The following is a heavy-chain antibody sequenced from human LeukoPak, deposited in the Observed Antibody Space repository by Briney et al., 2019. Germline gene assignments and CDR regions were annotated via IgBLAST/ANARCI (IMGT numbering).Heavy chain of an antibody. CDR2: IKQAGSEN. V-gene: IGHV3-7*01. Sequence: GGSLRLSCAASGFIFSNYWMTWVRQAPGKGLEWVANIKQAGSENSYVDSVKGRFTISRDNAKNSLYLQMNSLRAEDTAVYYCAREDLYYDSSGYYPDAFDIWGQGTMVTVSS. CDR3: AREDLYYDSSGYYPDAFDI. CDR1: GFIFSNYW. D-gene: IGHD3-22*01. J-gene: IGHJ3*02.